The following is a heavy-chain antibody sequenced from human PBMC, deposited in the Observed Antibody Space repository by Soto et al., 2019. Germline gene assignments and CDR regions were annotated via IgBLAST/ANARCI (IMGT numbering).Heavy chain of an antibody. J-gene: IGHJ4*02. V-gene: IGHV3-48*03. CDR2: ISSSGSTI. CDR3: ANSGVRGY. D-gene: IGHD3-16*01. Sequence: EVQVVESGGGLAQPGGSLRLSCAASGFTFRNYEMNWVRQAPGKGLEWVSYISSSGSTIYNADFAKGRFTISRDNAKNSLYLQMNSLRVEDTAVYYCANSGVRGYWGQGTLVTVSS. CDR1: GFTFRNYE.